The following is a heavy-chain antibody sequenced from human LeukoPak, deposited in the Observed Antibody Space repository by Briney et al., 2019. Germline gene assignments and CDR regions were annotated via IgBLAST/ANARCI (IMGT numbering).Heavy chain of an antibody. D-gene: IGHD4/OR15-4a*01. CDR2: FAPEHGQI. Sequence: ASVKVSCKVSGYSLSELSMHWVRQAPGEGLEWMGGFAPEHGQIVYAQKFQGRVTMTADTSTDTAYMDLSSLTSEDTAMYYCTTGPGAISDDDYWGQGTLVTVSS. V-gene: IGHV1-24*01. CDR1: GYSLSELS. CDR3: TTGPGAISDDDY. J-gene: IGHJ4*02.